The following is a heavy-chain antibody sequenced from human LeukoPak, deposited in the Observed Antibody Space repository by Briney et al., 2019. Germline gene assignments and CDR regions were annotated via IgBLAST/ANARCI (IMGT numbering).Heavy chain of an antibody. CDR2: IKQDGSEK. CDR3: ARGYASESYYNGPGH. D-gene: IGHD3-10*01. V-gene: IGHV3-7*04. CDR1: GFTFSSYA. J-gene: IGHJ4*02. Sequence: GGSLRLSCAASGFTFSSYAMSWVRQAPGKGLEWVANIKQDGSEKYYVNSVKGRFTISRDNSKSTLYLQMNSLRAEDTGVYYCARGYASESYYNGPGHWGQGTLVTVSS.